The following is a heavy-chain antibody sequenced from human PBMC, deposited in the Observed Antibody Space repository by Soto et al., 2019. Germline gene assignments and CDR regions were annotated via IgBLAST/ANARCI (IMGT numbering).Heavy chain of an antibody. CDR2: INHSGST. V-gene: IGHV4-34*01. D-gene: IGHD3-10*01. CDR3: ARWWGSMVRGKKQQSYGMDV. Sequence: PSETLSLTCAVYGGSFSGYYWSWIRQPPGKGLEWIGEINHSGSTNYNPSLKSRVTISVDTSKNQFSLKLSSVTAADTAVYYCARWWGSMVRGKKQQSYGMDVWGQGTTVTVSS. J-gene: IGHJ6*02. CDR1: GGSFSGYY.